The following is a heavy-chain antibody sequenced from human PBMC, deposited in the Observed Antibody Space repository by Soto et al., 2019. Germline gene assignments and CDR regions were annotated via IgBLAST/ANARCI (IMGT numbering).Heavy chain of an antibody. CDR3: TRDRGLERDNGMDV. CDR2: IYHSGST. CDR1: GGSISSSNW. Sequence: PSETLSLTCAVSGGSISSSNWWSWVRQPPGKGLEWIGEIYHSGSTNYNPSLKSRVTISVDKSKNQFSLKLSSVTAADTAVYYCTRDRGLERDNGMDVWGQGTTVTVSS. V-gene: IGHV4-4*02. J-gene: IGHJ6*02. D-gene: IGHD1-1*01.